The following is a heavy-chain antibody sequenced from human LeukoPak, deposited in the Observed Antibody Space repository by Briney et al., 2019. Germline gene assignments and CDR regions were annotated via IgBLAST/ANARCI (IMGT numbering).Heavy chain of an antibody. CDR3: ARTLRGYDWSYFDY. J-gene: IGHJ4*02. CDR1: GGTFSSYA. V-gene: IGHV1-69*13. CDR2: IIPIFGTA. D-gene: IGHD5-12*01. Sequence: SVKVSCKASGGTFSSYAIGWVRQAPGQGLEWMGGIIPIFGTANYAQKFQGRVTITADESTSTAYMELSSLRSEDTAVYYCARTLRGYDWSYFDYWGQGTLVTVSS.